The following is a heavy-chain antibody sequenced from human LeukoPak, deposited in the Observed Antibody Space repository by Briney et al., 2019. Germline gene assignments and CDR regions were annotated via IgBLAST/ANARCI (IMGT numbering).Heavy chain of an antibody. CDR1: GGSFSGYY. D-gene: IGHD5-12*01. V-gene: IGHV4-34*01. CDR2: INHSGST. J-gene: IGHJ4*02. Sequence: PSETLSLTCAVYGGSFSGYYWSWIRQPPGKGLEWIGEINHSGSTNYNPSLKSRVTISVDTSKNQFSLKPSSVTAADTAVYYCARRGTEATSPYFDYWGQGTLVTVSS. CDR3: ARRGTEATSPYFDY.